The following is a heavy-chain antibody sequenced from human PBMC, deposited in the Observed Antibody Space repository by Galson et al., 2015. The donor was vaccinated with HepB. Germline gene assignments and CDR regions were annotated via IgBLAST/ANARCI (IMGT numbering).Heavy chain of an antibody. CDR1: GFTFSSYA. D-gene: IGHD2-15*01. CDR2: ISYDGSNK. J-gene: IGHJ4*02. CDR3: ARGPGYCSGGSCLGFDY. Sequence: SLRLSCAASGFTFSSYAMHWVRQAPGKGLEWVAVISYDGSNKYYADSVKGRSTISRDNSKNTLYLQMNSLRAEDTAVYYCARGPGYCSGGSCLGFDYWGQGTLVTVSS. V-gene: IGHV3-30-3*01.